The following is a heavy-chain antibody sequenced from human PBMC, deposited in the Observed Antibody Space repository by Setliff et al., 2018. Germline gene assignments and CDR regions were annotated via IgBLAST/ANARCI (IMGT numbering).Heavy chain of an antibody. J-gene: IGHJ3*01. CDR1: GYIFTNYW. Sequence: PGESLKISCKACGYIFTNYWIGWVRQMPGKGLEWMGVIYPGDSDTRYSPSFQGQVTISADKSINTAYLQWSSLKASDTAIYYCTRHEDRNKCTSSSCYRENDAFDVWGQGAMVTVSS. CDR3: TRHEDRNKCTSSSCYRENDAFDV. CDR2: IYPGDSDT. V-gene: IGHV5-51*01. D-gene: IGHD2-2*01.